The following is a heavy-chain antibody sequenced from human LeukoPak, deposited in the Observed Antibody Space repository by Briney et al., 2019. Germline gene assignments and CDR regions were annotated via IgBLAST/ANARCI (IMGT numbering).Heavy chain of an antibody. CDR1: GGSISSSNW. V-gene: IGHV4-4*02. J-gene: IGHJ5*02. CDR2: IYHSGST. CDR3: ARGLWFGESLGGCWFDP. D-gene: IGHD3-10*01. Sequence: SETLSLTCAVSGGSISSSNWWSWVRQPPGEGLEWIGEIYHSGSTNYNPSLKSRVTISVDKSKNQFSLKLSSVTAADTAVYYCARGLWFGESLGGCWFDPWGQGTLVTVSS.